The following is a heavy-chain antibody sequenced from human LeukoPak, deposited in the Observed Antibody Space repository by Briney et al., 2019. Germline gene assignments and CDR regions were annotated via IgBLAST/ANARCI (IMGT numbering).Heavy chain of an antibody. D-gene: IGHD5-12*01. CDR2: INPIFGST. J-gene: IGHJ6*02. CDR3: ARDQGEYSGYDNGYYYGMDV. V-gene: IGHV1-69*01. Sequence: SVKVSCKASGDTFCSYAISWVRQAPGQGLEWMGGINPIFGSTNYAQKFQGRVTITADESTSTAYMELSRLRSEDTAVYYCARDQGEYSGYDNGYYYGMDVWGQGTTVTVS. CDR1: GDTFCSYA.